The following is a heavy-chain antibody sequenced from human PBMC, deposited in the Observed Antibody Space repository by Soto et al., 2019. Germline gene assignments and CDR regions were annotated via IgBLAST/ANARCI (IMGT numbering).Heavy chain of an antibody. CDR1: GFTFSTYA. D-gene: IGHD2-2*01. V-gene: IGHV3-23*01. CDR3: AKEKISTRCCNWFDP. J-gene: IGHJ5*02. Sequence: GGSLRLSCAASGFTFSTYAMNWVRRAPGKGLEWVSGISGSGDSTYYADSVKGRFTVSRDNSKNTLFLQMNSLRAEDTAAYYCAKEKISTRCCNWFDPWGQGTLVTVSS. CDR2: ISGSGDST.